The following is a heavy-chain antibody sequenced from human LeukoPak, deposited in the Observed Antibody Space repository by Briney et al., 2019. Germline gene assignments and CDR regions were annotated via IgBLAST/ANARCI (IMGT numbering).Heavy chain of an antibody. J-gene: IGHJ6*02. CDR1: GYTFTSYG. D-gene: IGHD2-2*01. V-gene: IGHV1-18*01. CDR3: ARLYCSSTSCYDYYYYGMDV. CDR2: ISAYNGNT. Sequence: ASVKVSFKASGYTFTSYGISWVRQAPGQGLEWMGWISAYNGNTNYVQKLQGRVTMTTDTSTSTAYMELRSLRSDDTAVYYCARLYCSSTSCYDYYYYGMDVWGQGTTVTVSS.